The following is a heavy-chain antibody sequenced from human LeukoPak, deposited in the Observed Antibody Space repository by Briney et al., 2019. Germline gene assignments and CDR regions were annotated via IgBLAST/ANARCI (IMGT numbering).Heavy chain of an antibody. V-gene: IGHV3-23*01. D-gene: IGHD3-10*01. Sequence: GGTLRLSCAASGFTFSSYGMSWVGQAPGKGLEGVSAISGSGGSTYYADSVKGRFTISRDNSKNTLYLQMNSLRAEDTAVYYCAKEYYYGSGSHMDYWGQGTLVTVSS. CDR1: GFTFSSYG. CDR3: AKEYYYGSGSHMDY. J-gene: IGHJ4*02. CDR2: ISGSGGST.